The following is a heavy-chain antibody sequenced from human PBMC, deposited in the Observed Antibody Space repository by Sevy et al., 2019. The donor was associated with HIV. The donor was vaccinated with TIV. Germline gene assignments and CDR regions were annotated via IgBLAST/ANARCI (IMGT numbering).Heavy chain of an antibody. Sequence: LSLTCAASGFTFSNYAMHWVRQAPGKGLEWVAVLSYDGSNKYYADSVRGRVTISRDSSKKTLYLQMNSLRPEDTAVYYCARDLEVYGGWEQTSQGMDVWGQGTTVTVSS. CDR2: LSYDGSNK. CDR1: GFTFSNYA. J-gene: IGHJ6*02. D-gene: IGHD1-26*01. V-gene: IGHV3-30-3*01. CDR3: ARDLEVYGGWEQTSQGMDV.